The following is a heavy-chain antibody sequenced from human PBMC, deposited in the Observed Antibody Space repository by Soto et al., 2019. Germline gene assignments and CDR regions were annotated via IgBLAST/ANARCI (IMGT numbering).Heavy chain of an antibody. J-gene: IGHJ4*02. Sequence: QVQLKESGPGLVTPSGTLSLTCAVSGDSISSSTWWSWVRQPPGKGLEWIGEIYHRGSTNYNPSLKSRVTISVDKSNNNFSLKLTSVTAADTAMYYCARGLYTFATFDDWGQGTLVSVSS. D-gene: IGHD4-4*01. CDR1: GDSISSSTW. CDR2: IYHRGST. CDR3: ARGLYTFATFDD. V-gene: IGHV4-4*02.